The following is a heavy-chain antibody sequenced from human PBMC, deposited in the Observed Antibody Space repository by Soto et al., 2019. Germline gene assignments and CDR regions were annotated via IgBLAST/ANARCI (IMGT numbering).Heavy chain of an antibody. J-gene: IGHJ4*02. Sequence: GASVKVSCKASGYTFTSYYMHWVRQAPGQGLEWMGIINPSGGSTSYAQKFQGRVTMTRDTSTSTVYMELSSLRSEDTAVYYCARELFPYDSSGYPDYWGQGTLVTVSS. CDR3: ARELFPYDSSGYPDY. CDR1: GYTFTSYY. D-gene: IGHD3-22*01. CDR2: INPSGGST. V-gene: IGHV1-46*01.